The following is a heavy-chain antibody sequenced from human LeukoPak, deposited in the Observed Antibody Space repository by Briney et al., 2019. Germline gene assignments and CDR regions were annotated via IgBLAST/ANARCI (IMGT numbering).Heavy chain of an antibody. CDR3: ARDRRALAFDI. D-gene: IGHD1-26*01. CDR2: IKQDGSEK. V-gene: IGHV3-7*04. Sequence: GGSLRLSCAASGFTFSSYWMSWVRQAPGKGLEWVANIKQDGSEKYYVDSVKGRFTISRDNAKSSLHLQMNSLRAEDTAVYYCARDRRALAFDIWGQGTMVTVSS. J-gene: IGHJ3*02. CDR1: GFTFSSYW.